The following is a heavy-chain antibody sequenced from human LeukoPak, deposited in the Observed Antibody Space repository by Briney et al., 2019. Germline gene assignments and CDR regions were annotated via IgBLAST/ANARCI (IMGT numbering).Heavy chain of an antibody. CDR1: GGSFSGYY. J-gene: IGHJ4*02. Sequence: PSETLSLTCAVYGGSFSGYYWSWIRQPPGKGLEWIGEINHSGSTNYNPSLKSRVTISVDTSKNQFSLKLGSVTAADTAVYYCARDYDILTGYRFDYWGQGTLVTVSS. CDR3: ARDYDILTGYRFDY. CDR2: INHSGST. D-gene: IGHD3-9*01. V-gene: IGHV4-34*01.